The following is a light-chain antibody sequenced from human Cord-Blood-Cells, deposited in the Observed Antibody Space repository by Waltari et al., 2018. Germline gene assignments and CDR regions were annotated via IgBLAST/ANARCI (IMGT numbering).Light chain of an antibody. Sequence: AIRITQSPSSLSASTGDRVTITCRASQGISSYLAWYQQKPGKAPKLLIYAASTLQSGVPSRFSGSGSVTDFTLTISCLQSEDFATYYCQQYYSYPFTFGPWTKVDIK. V-gene: IGKV1-8*01. CDR3: QQYYSYPFT. CDR1: QGISSY. J-gene: IGKJ3*01. CDR2: AAS.